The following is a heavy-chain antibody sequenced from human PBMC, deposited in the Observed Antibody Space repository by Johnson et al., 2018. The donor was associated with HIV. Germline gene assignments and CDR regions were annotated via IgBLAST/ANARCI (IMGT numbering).Heavy chain of an antibody. Sequence: QVQLVESGGGVVQPGRSLRLSCAASGFTFSSYAMHWVRQAPAKGLEWVAAISYDGSDKYYADSVKGRFTISRDNSKNTLYLQMNSLRAEDTGVYFCARVRRKNWNLGDPFDIWGQGTMVTVSS. V-gene: IGHV3-30*04. CDR3: ARVRRKNWNLGDPFDI. CDR2: ISYDGSDK. J-gene: IGHJ3*02. D-gene: IGHD1-7*01. CDR1: GFTFSSYA.